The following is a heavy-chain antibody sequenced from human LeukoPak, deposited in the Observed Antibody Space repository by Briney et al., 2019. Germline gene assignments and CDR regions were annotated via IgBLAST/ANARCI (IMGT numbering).Heavy chain of an antibody. D-gene: IGHD3-22*01. CDR1: GFTFSSYG. CDR2: IWYDGSNK. CDR3: ARAAYYDSSGYIDY. Sequence: GRSLRLSCAASGFTFSSYGMHWVRQAPGKGLEWVAVIWYDGSNKYYADSVKGRFTISRDNSKNTLYLQMNSLRAEDTAVYYCARAAYYDSSGYIDYWGQGTLVTVSS. J-gene: IGHJ4*02. V-gene: IGHV3-33*01.